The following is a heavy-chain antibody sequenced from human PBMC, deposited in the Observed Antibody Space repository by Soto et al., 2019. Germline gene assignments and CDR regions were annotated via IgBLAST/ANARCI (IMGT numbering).Heavy chain of an antibody. J-gene: IGHJ4*02. D-gene: IGHD6-19*01. V-gene: IGHV1-3*01. CDR2: SNPANGNT. CDR3: ARQDNSGWYGYYYDH. Sequence: QVELVQSGAEVKKPGASVKFSCKASGYTFNKYALQWVRQAPGQRLEWMGWSNPANGNTRYYEKVQGSFTITMDTSGRTDFRELNNLRSEDTAVYYCARQDNSGWYGYYYDHWGQGPLVIVSS. CDR1: GYTFNKYA.